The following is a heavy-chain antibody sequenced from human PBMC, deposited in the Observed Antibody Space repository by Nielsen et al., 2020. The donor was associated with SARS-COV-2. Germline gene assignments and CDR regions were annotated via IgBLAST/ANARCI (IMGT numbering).Heavy chain of an antibody. CDR2: ISYDGSNK. V-gene: IGHV3-30-3*01. Sequence: GESLKISCAASGFTFSSYAMHWVRQAPGKGLEWVAVISYDGSNKYYADSVKGRFTISRDNSKNTLYLQMNSLRAEDTAVYYCAREVTKGYFDYWGQGTLVTVSS. CDR3: AREVTKGYFDY. J-gene: IGHJ4*02. CDR1: GFTFSSYA. D-gene: IGHD2-21*02.